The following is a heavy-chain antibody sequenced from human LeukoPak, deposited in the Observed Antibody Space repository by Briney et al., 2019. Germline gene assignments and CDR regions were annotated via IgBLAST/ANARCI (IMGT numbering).Heavy chain of an antibody. CDR1: GFDFGNYA. D-gene: IGHD5-24*01. CDR3: AKGSLEMATVDFEF. V-gene: IGHV3-9*01. J-gene: IGHJ4*02. CDR2: INWSSKMV. Sequence: SLRLSCAASGFDFGNYAMHWVRRAPGKGLQWVSGINWSSKMVAYAASVKGRFTISRDNAKNSLYLQMNSLTSEDTAFYFCAKGSLEMATVDFEFWGQGTLVTVSS.